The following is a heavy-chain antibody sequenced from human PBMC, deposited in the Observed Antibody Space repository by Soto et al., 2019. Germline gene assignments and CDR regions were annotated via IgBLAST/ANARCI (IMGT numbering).Heavy chain of an antibody. CDR3: ARDGYYYGSGSYYPFDP. CDR2: TYYRSKWYN. V-gene: IGHV6-1*01. J-gene: IGHJ5*02. Sequence: PSQTLSLTCAISGDSVSSNSAAWNCIRQSPSRGLEWLGRTYYRSKWYNDYAVSVKSRITINPDTSKNQFSLQLNSVTPEDTAVYYCARDGYYYGSGSYYPFDPWGQGTLVTVS. D-gene: IGHD3-10*01. CDR1: GDSVSSNSAA.